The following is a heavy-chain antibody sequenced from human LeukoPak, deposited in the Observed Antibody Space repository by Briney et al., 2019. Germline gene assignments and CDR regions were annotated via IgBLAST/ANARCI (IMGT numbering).Heavy chain of an antibody. J-gene: IGHJ3*02. CDR1: GFTFDDYA. Sequence: GRSPRLSCAAPGFTFDDYAMHWARQAPGKGLEWVSGISWNSGSIGYADSVKGRFTISRDNAKNSLYLQMNSLRAEDTALYYCSKDSGWSYAFDIWGQGTMVTVSS. V-gene: IGHV3-9*01. CDR2: ISWNSGSI. D-gene: IGHD2-15*01. CDR3: SKDSGWSYAFDI.